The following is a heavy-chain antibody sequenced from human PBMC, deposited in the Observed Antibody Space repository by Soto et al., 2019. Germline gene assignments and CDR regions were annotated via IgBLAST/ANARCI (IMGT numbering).Heavy chain of an antibody. V-gene: IGHV1-18*01. CDR1: GYTFTSYS. J-gene: IGHJ6*02. Sequence: ASVKVSCKASGYTFTSYSISWVRQAPGQGLEWMGWISAYNGNTNYAQKLQGRVTMTTDTSTTKAYMELRSLRSDDTAVYYCASANSGSYSYYYYGMDVWGQGTTVTVSS. CDR2: ISAYNGNT. D-gene: IGHD1-26*01. CDR3: ASANSGSYSYYYYGMDV.